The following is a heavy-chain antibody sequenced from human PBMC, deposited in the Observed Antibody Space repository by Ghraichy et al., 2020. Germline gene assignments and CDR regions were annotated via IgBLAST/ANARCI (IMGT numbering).Heavy chain of an antibody. CDR2: INPDSGGT. Sequence: APVKVSCKASGYNFAAYHMHWLRQAPGQGLEWMGWINPDSGGTNYAQKFQARVTMTRDTSISTVNLELTTLRSDDTALYYCATEGFDGSGAYYGHWGQGALVTVSS. V-gene: IGHV1-2*02. CDR3: ATEGFDGSGAYYGH. J-gene: IGHJ4*02. D-gene: IGHD3-10*01. CDR1: GYNFAAYH.